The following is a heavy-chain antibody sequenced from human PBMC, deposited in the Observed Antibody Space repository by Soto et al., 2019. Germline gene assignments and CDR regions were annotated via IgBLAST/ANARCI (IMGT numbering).Heavy chain of an antibody. D-gene: IGHD6-6*01. V-gene: IGHV4-34*01. CDR2: INESGST. CDR3: ARGRRTWGSSNNFDY. J-gene: IGHJ4*02. Sequence: QVQLQQWGAGLLKPSETLSLTCAVYGGSFSGYYWSWIRQPPGKGLEWIGEINESGSTNYNPSLKSRVTVSLDTAKNQFSLKLSSVTAADTAVYYCARGRRTWGSSNNFDYWGQGNLVTVSS. CDR1: GGSFSGYY.